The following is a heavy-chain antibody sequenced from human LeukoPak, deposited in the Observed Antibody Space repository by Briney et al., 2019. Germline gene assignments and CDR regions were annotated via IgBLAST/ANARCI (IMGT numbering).Heavy chain of an antibody. CDR2: LNQDGNEK. CDR1: GFTFSTYW. D-gene: IGHD3-10*01. Sequence: GGSLRLSCAASGFTFSTYWMHWVRQAPGKGLEWVADLNQDGNEKYYMDSVKGRFTISGDNAKNSVYLQMNSLRVEDTAVYYCARDKTSMVRGVMGFGAFDIWGQGTAVTVSS. CDR3: ARDKTSMVRGVMGFGAFDI. J-gene: IGHJ3*02. V-gene: IGHV3-7*04.